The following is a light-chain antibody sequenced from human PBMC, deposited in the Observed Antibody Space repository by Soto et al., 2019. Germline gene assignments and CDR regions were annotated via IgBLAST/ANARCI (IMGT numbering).Light chain of an antibody. CDR3: QQYGSAPRT. CDR2: AAS. Sequence: EIVLTQSPGTLSLSPGERATLSCRASQSVSRNYLAWYQQKPGQAPRLLIYAASSRISGIPDRFSGSGSGTDFTLIISRLEPEDFAVYHCQQYGSAPRTFGRGTKVEIK. CDR1: QSVSRNY. V-gene: IGKV3-20*01. J-gene: IGKJ1*01.